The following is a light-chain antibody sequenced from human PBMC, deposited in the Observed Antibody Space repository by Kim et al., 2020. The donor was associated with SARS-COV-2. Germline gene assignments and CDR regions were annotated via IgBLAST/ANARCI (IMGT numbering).Light chain of an antibody. J-gene: IGKJ4*01. CDR1: QSIRSSY. V-gene: IGKV3-15*01. Sequence: EIVMTQSPATLSVSPGERATLSCRASQSIRSSYLAWYQQKPGQAPRLLIYGISNRATGVPARFSGSGSGTEFTLTISSLQSEDFAVYYCQQHSDWPLTFGGGTKVDIK. CDR2: GIS. CDR3: QQHSDWPLT.